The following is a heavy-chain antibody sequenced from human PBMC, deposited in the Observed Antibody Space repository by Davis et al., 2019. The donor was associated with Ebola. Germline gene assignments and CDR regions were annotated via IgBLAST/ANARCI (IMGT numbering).Heavy chain of an antibody. D-gene: IGHD7-27*01. Sequence: ASVKVSCKASGYTFSSYAMNWVRQAPGQGLEWMGWISAYNGNTNYAQKLQGRVTMTTDISTSTAYMELRSLRSDDTAVYYCAREKLGTVDYWGQGTLVTVSS. V-gene: IGHV1-18*04. J-gene: IGHJ4*02. CDR2: ISAYNGNT. CDR3: AREKLGTVDY. CDR1: GYTFSSYA.